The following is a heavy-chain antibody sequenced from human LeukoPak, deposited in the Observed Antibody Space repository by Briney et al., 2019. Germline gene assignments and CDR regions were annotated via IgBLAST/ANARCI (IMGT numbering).Heavy chain of an antibody. CDR3: ARERLDIVATIDY. D-gene: IGHD5-12*01. J-gene: IGHJ4*02. V-gene: IGHV1-46*01. CDR2: INPSGGST. CDR1: GYTFTSYY. Sequence: ASVKVSCKASGYTFTSYYMHWVRQAPGQGLEWMGTINPSGGSTSYAQKFQGRVTMTRDTSTSTVYMELSSLRPEDTAVYYCARERLDIVATIDYWGQGTLVTVSS.